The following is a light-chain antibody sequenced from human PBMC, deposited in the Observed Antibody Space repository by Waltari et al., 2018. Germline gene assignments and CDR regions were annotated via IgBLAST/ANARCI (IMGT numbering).Light chain of an antibody. CDR1: SNDIGSYNF. V-gene: IGLV2-23*02. Sequence: QSALTPPASVSGSPGQSITVSCIGTSNDIGSYNFVSWFQQHPGRAPQLVIYDVSERPLGVSNRFSGSKSGNTASLTISGLQAEDEADYYCFSYAGSNSFAFGGGTRVTVL. CDR2: DVS. J-gene: IGLJ2*01. CDR3: FSYAGSNSFA.